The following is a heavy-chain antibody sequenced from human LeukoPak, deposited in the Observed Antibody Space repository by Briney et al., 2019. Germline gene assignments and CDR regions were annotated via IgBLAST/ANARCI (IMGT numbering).Heavy chain of an antibody. D-gene: IGHD4-17*01. Sequence: GGSLRLSCAASGFTFSNSAMSWVRQAPGKGLEWVSVISGSGGTTFYADSVKGRFTISRDNSKSTLYLQMNSLRAEDTAVYYCAKAAGPMGTVTTWLDPWGQGSLVTVPS. CDR2: ISGSGGTT. CDR1: GFTFSNSA. CDR3: AKAAGPMGTVTTWLDP. J-gene: IGHJ5*02. V-gene: IGHV3-23*01.